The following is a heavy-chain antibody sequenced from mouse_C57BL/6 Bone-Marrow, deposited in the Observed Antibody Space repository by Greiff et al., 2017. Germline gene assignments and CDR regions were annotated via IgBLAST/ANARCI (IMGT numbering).Heavy chain of an antibody. CDR2: IDPSDSET. CDR3: ARENYGSSYAHYFDY. Sequence: QVQLKQPGAELVRPGSSVKLSCKASGYTFTSYWMHWVKQRPIQGLEWIGNIDPSDSETHYNQKFKDKATLTVDKSSSTAYMQLSSLTSEDSAVYYCARENYGSSYAHYFDYWGQGTTLTVSS. J-gene: IGHJ2*01. D-gene: IGHD1-1*01. V-gene: IGHV1-52*01. CDR1: GYTFTSYW.